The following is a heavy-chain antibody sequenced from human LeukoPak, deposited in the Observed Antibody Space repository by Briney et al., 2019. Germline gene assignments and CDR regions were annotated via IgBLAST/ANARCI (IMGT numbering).Heavy chain of an antibody. CDR1: GFTFSNAW. CDR3: TTGPIVATMNYYIDY. V-gene: IGHV3-15*01. CDR2: IKSKTDGGTT. Sequence: GGSLRLSCAASGFTFSNAWMSWVRQAPGKGLEWVGRIKSKTDGGTTDYAAPVKGRFTISRDDSKNTLYLQMNSLKTEDTAVYYCTTGPIVATMNYYIDYWGQGTLVTVSS. J-gene: IGHJ4*02. D-gene: IGHD5-12*01.